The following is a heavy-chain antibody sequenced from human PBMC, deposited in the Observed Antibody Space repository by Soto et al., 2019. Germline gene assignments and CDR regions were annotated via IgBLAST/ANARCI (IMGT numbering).Heavy chain of an antibody. CDR3: AREVNSSPARGPNWFDP. CDR1: GDSINNSHW. Sequence: QVQLQESGPGLVQPSGTLSLTCAFSGDSINNSHWWSWVRQAPGKGLEWIGETYHSGTTNYNPPPKTRVTISIDKSKNQFSLKMNSVTAADTSVYYCAREVNSSPARGPNWFDPWGQGTLVTVSS. CDR2: TYHSGTT. V-gene: IGHV4-4*02. D-gene: IGHD6-13*01. J-gene: IGHJ5*02.